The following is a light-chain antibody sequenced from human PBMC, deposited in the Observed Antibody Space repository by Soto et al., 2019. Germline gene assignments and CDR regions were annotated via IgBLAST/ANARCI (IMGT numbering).Light chain of an antibody. CDR2: EVT. J-gene: IGLJ2*01. CDR1: SSNVGAYNY. Sequence: QSVLTQPPSASGSPGQSVTISCTGTSSNVGAYNYVSWYQQHPGKAPKLMIYEVTKRPSGVPDRVSGSKSGSTASLAITGLQAEDEADYYCQSYDSSLSGVVFGGGTKLTVL. V-gene: IGLV2-8*01. CDR3: QSYDSSLSGVV.